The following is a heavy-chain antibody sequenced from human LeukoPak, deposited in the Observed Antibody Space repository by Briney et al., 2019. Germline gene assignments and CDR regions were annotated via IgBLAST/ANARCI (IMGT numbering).Heavy chain of an antibody. D-gene: IGHD3-3*01. CDR3: ARLVLRFLGFDY. Sequence: ASETLSLTCSVSGVSISSTSYYWGWIRQPPGRGLEWIGSIYYSGNTYYNPSLQSRVTISIDTSKNQFSLKLGSVTAADTAVYYCARLVLRFLGFDYWGQGTLVTVSS. CDR1: GVSISSTSYY. CDR2: IYYSGNT. V-gene: IGHV4-39*01. J-gene: IGHJ4*02.